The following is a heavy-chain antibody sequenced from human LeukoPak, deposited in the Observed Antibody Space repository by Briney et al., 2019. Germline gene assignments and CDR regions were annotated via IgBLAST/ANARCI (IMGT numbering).Heavy chain of an antibody. D-gene: IGHD2-15*01. J-gene: IGHJ4*02. CDR2: INAGNGST. CDR1: GYTFTSYA. V-gene: IGHV1-3*01. Sequence: GASVKVSCKASGYTFTSYAMHWVRQAPGQRLEWMGWINAGNGSTKYSQKFQGRVTITRDTSASTAYMELSSLRSEDTAVYYCARRGLKLLSFDYWGQGTLVTVSS. CDR3: ARRGLKLLSFDY.